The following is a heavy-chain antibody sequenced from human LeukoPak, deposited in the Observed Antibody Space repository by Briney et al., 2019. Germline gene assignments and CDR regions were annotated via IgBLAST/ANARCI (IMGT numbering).Heavy chain of an antibody. CDR2: IYTSGST. Sequence: SETLSLTCTVSGGSISSGSYYWSWIRQPAGKGLEWIGRIYTSGSTNYNPSLKSRVTISVDTSKNQFSLKLSSVTAADTAVYYCARVSFGSGYYCYMDVWGKGTTVTVSS. CDR3: ARVSFGSGYYCYMDV. CDR1: GGSISSGSYY. J-gene: IGHJ6*03. V-gene: IGHV4-61*02. D-gene: IGHD3-10*01.